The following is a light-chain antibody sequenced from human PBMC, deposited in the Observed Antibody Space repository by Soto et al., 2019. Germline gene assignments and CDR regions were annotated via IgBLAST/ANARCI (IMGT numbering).Light chain of an antibody. Sequence: QPVLTQPPSASGSPGQSVTISCTGTSSDVGGYNYVSWYQQHPGKAPKLMIYEVSKRPSGVPDRFSGSKSGNTASLTVSGLQAEDEADYYCSSFTSNRIYVFGPGTKLTVL. CDR2: EVS. CDR1: SSDVGGYNY. J-gene: IGLJ1*01. V-gene: IGLV2-8*01. CDR3: SSFTSNRIYV.